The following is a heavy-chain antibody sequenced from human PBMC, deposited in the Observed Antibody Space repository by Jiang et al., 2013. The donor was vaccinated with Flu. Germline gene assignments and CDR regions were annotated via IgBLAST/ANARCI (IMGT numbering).Heavy chain of an antibody. CDR2: IYWDDDK. D-gene: IGHD3-10*01. J-gene: IGHJ6*02. CDR1: GFSLSTSGVG. Sequence: KPTQTLTLTCTFSGFSLSTSGVGVGWIRQPPGKALEWLALIYWDDDKRYSPSLKSRLTITKDTSKNQVVLTMTNMDPVDTATYYCAHIINPFMVRGARMWYYYYGMDVWGQGTTVTVSS. V-gene: IGHV2-5*02. CDR3: AHIINPFMVRGARMWYYYYGMDV.